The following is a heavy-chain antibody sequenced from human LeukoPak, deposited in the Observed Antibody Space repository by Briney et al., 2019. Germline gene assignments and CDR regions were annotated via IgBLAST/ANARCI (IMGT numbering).Heavy chain of an antibody. CDR2: INHSGST. V-gene: IGHV4-38-2*02. CDR1: GYSISSGYY. CDR3: ARHYTYCSSGSCYPQEFDY. D-gene: IGHD2-15*01. Sequence: SETLSLTCTVSGYSISSGYYWGWIRQPPGKGLEWIGEINHSGSTNYNPSLKSQVTISVDTSKNQFSLKLSSVTAADTAVYYCARHYTYCSSGSCYPQEFDYWGQGTLVTVSS. J-gene: IGHJ4*02.